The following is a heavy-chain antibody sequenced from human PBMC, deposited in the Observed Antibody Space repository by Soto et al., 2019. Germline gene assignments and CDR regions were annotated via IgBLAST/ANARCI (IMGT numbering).Heavy chain of an antibody. J-gene: IGHJ5*02. CDR3: ARDTGTTVTTHWFDP. V-gene: IGHV1-18*01. CDR2: ISAYNGNT. D-gene: IGHD4-17*01. CDR1: GYTFTSYG. Sequence: ASVKVSCKASGYTFTSYGISWVRQAPGQGPEWMGWISAYNGNTNYAQKLQGRVTMTTDTSTSTAYMELRSLRSDDTAVYYCARDTGTTVTTHWFDPWGQGTLVTVSP.